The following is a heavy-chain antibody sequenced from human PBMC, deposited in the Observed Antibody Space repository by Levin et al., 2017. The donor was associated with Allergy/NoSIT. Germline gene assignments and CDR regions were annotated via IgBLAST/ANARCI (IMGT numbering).Heavy chain of an antibody. D-gene: IGHD5-18*01. V-gene: IGHV3-66*01. Sequence: PGESLKISCAASGFTVSSNYMSWVRQAPGKGLEWVSVIYSGGGTYYADSVKGRFTISRDKSKNTLYLQMNSLRAEDTAVYYCAGGYSYGYIDYWGQGTLVTVSS. CDR1: GFTVSSNY. CDR3: AGGYSYGYIDY. J-gene: IGHJ4*02. CDR2: IYSGGGT.